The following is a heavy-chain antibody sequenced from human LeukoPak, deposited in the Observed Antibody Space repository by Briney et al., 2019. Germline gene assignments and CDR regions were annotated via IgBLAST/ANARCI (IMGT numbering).Heavy chain of an antibody. CDR1: GGSISSGGYY. CDR2: IYYSGST. J-gene: IGHJ5*02. V-gene: IGHV4-31*03. Sequence: PSETLSLTCTVSGGSISSGGYYWSWIRQHPGKGLEWIGYIYYSGSTYYNPSLKSRVTISVDTSKNQFSLKLSSVTAADTAVYYCARGVKGLPAATGVGWFDPWGQGTLVTVSS. D-gene: IGHD2-2*01. CDR3: ARGVKGLPAATGVGWFDP.